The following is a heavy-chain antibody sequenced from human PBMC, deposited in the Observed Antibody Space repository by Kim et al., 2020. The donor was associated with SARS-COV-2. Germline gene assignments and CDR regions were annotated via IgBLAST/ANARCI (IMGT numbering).Heavy chain of an antibody. CDR1: GFTFSSYS. V-gene: IGHV3-21*01. D-gene: IGHD3-9*01. J-gene: IGHJ4*02. Sequence: GGSLRLSCAASGFTFSSYSMNWVRQAPGKGLEWVSSISSSSSYIYYADSVKGRFTISRDNAKNSLYLQMNSLRAEDTAVYYCARGYDILTGYYLEWGQGTLVTVSS. CDR3: ARGYDILTGYYLE. CDR2: ISSSSSYI.